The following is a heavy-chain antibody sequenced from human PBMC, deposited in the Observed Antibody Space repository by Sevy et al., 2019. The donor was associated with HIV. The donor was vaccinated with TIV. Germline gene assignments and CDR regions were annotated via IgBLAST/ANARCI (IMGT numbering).Heavy chain of an antibody. CDR2: ISDDSRYI. J-gene: IGHJ4*02. CDR3: ARDFTVFGVVSGIDY. CDR1: GFTFRTYS. D-gene: IGHD3-3*01. V-gene: IGHV3-21*04. Sequence: GGSLRLSCAASGFTFRTYSMNWVRQAPGKGLEWLSSISDDSRYIYYSDSVKGRFTISRANAKHFLFLQMNNLRVEDTAIYYCARDFTVFGVVSGIDYWGQGNLVTVSS.